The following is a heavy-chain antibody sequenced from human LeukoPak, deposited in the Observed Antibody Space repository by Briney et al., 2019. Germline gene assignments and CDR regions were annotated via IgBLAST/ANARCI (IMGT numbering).Heavy chain of an antibody. CDR2: ISGSGGST. CDR1: GFTFSSYA. Sequence: PGGSLRLSCAASGFTFSSYAMSWVRQAPGKGLEWVSAISGSGGSTYYADSVKGRFTISRDNSKNTLYLQMSSLRAEDTAVYYCAKDHRYYDFWSGYYTTDYWGQGTLVTVSS. V-gene: IGHV3-23*01. J-gene: IGHJ4*02. CDR3: AKDHRYYDFWSGYYTTDY. D-gene: IGHD3-3*01.